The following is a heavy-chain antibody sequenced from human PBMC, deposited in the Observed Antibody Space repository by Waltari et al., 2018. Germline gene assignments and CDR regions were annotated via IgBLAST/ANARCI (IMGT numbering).Heavy chain of an antibody. CDR3: AKDPGGWLSPFDI. Sequence: QVQLVESGGGVVQPGGSLRLSCAASGFTFSRYGMHWVRQAPGKGLEWVSFIRYDGSNKYYADSVKGRFTISRDNSKNTLYLQMNSLRAEDTAVYYCAKDPGGWLSPFDIWGQGTMVTVSS. CDR2: IRYDGSNK. D-gene: IGHD3-9*01. J-gene: IGHJ3*02. V-gene: IGHV3-30*02. CDR1: GFTFSRYG.